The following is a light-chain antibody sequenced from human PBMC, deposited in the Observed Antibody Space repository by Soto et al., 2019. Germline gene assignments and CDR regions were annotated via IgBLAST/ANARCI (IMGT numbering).Light chain of an antibody. CDR2: DAS. Sequence: DIQMTQSPSALDASVGDAVTVTCSASQRVSGWLAWYQQKPGEAPKLLIYDASALPRGVPSRFSGSGSGTKFTLTSASLQPEDFATYYCQQYETFSGTFGPGTKVDIK. V-gene: IGKV1-5*01. CDR3: QQYETFSGT. CDR1: QRVSGW. J-gene: IGKJ1*01.